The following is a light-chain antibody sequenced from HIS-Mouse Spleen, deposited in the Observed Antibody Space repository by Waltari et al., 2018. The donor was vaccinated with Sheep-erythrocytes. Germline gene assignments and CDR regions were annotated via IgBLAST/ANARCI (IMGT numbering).Light chain of an antibody. CDR1: SSDVGGYNY. CDR3: CSYAGSYNHV. V-gene: IGLV2-11*01. J-gene: IGLJ1*01. CDR2: DVS. Sequence: QSALTQPRSVSGSPGQSVTISCTGTSSDVGGYNYVSWYQQHPGKAPKPMIYDVSKRPAGVPDRFSGSKSGNTVSLTISGLQAEDEADYYCCSYAGSYNHVFATGTKVTVL.